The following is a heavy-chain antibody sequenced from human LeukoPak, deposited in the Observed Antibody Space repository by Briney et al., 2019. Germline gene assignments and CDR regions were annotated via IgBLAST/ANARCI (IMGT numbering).Heavy chain of an antibody. J-gene: IGHJ3*02. V-gene: IGHV1-46*01. CDR1: GYAFTSYY. D-gene: IGHD2/OR15-2a*01. CDR3: ARAKNRAYAFDI. CDR2: INPSGGST. Sequence: ASVKVSCKASGYAFTSYYMHWVRQSPGQGLEWMGIINPSGGSTSYAQKFQGRVTMTRDTSTSTVYMELSSLRSEDTAVYYCARAKNRAYAFDIWGQGTMVTVSS.